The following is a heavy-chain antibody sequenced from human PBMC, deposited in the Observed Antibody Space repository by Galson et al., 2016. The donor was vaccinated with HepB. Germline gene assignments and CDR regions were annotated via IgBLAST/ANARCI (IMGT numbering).Heavy chain of an antibody. J-gene: IGHJ6*03. CDR1: GGTFSGYA. CDR3: ARGGYYYIHYYDYMDV. Sequence: SVKVSCKASGGTFSGYAISWVRQAPGQGLEWMGGIIPIFGTPSYAQKFQGRLTITADESTSTAYMELSSLRSEDTAVYYCARGGYYYIHYYDYMDVWGKGTTVTVSS. V-gene: IGHV1-69*13. CDR2: IIPIFGTP. D-gene: IGHD3-10*02.